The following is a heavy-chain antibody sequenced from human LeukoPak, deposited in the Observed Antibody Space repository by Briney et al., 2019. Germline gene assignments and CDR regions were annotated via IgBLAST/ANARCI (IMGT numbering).Heavy chain of an antibody. CDR3: ARQPVDCSGGSCYSYYYGMDV. CDR1: GYTFTSYD. CDR2: MNPNSGNT. V-gene: IGHV1-8*01. D-gene: IGHD2-15*01. J-gene: IGHJ6*02. Sequence: ASVKVSCKASGYTFTSYDINWVRQATGQGLEWMGWMNPNSGNTGYAQKFQGRVTMTRNTSISTAYMELSSLRSEDTAVYYCARQPVDCSGGSCYSYYYGMDVWGQGTTVTVSS.